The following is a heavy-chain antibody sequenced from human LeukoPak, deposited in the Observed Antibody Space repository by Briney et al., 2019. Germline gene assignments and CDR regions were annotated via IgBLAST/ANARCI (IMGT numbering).Heavy chain of an antibody. D-gene: IGHD3-22*01. V-gene: IGHV3-23*01. Sequence: GGSLRPSCEASGFMFSSYDMSWVRQAPGKGLEWVAGIGGSGGNIKYADSVKGRFTISRDNSRNILYLQMNSLRAEDTAVYHCAKEDSSGTRFEYWGRGSLVTVSS. J-gene: IGHJ4*02. CDR2: IGGSGGNI. CDR1: GFMFSSYD. CDR3: AKEDSSGTRFEY.